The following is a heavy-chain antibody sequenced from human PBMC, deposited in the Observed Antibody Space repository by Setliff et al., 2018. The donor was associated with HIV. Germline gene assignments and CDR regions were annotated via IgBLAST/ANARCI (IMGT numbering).Heavy chain of an antibody. Sequence: ASETLSLTCAVYGGSLSGYHWSWIRQSPEKGLEWIGEINHSGSTNYNPSLKSRVTMSVDTSKNQFSLKLSSVTAADTAVYYGARGGGYDRSGYYPFDYWGQGTPVTVSS. D-gene: IGHD3-22*01. CDR2: INHSGST. J-gene: IGHJ4*02. CDR1: GGSLSGYH. CDR3: ARGGGYDRSGYYPFDY. V-gene: IGHV4-34*01.